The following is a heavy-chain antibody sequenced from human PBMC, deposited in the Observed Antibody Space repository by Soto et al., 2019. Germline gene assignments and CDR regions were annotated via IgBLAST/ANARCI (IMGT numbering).Heavy chain of an antibody. D-gene: IGHD2-2*01. CDR3: ASGGYCSSTSCYGGMDV. CDR2: ISGSGAST. CDR1: GFTFSNYA. V-gene: IGHV3-23*01. J-gene: IGHJ6*02. Sequence: GGSLRLSCAASGFTFSNYALSWVRQAPGKGLEWVSAISGSGASTYYADSVKGRFTISRDNSKNTLYLQMNSLRAEDTAIYYCASGGYCSSTSCYGGMDVWGQGTTVTVSS.